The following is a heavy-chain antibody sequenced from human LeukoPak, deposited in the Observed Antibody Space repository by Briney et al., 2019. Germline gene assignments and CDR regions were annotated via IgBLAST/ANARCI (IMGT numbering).Heavy chain of an antibody. Sequence: SETLSLTCTVSGDSITSNNYYWGWIRQPPGKGLEWIGSIFSDGSAYYSPTLVSRVSISIHTSKTEFSLKLNSLTAADTAIYYCARSVFLTAAAGLECWGQGALVTVSS. CDR2: IFSDGSA. J-gene: IGHJ4*02. D-gene: IGHD6-13*01. CDR3: ARSVFLTAAAGLEC. V-gene: IGHV4-39*01. CDR1: GDSITSNNYY.